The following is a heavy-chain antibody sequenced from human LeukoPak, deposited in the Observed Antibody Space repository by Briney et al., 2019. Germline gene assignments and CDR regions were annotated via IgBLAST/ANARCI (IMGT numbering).Heavy chain of an antibody. CDR1: GYSISSGYY. Sequence: PSETLSLTCTVSGYSISSGYYWGWIRQPPGRGLEWIGSIHYSGRTYSDPSLKSRLTMSVDTSKNQFSLKLSSVTAADTAVYYCARNRYYDSSGYYYDFDYWGQGTLVTVSS. CDR3: ARNRYYDSSGYYYDFDY. J-gene: IGHJ4*02. V-gene: IGHV4-38-2*02. D-gene: IGHD3-22*01. CDR2: IHYSGRT.